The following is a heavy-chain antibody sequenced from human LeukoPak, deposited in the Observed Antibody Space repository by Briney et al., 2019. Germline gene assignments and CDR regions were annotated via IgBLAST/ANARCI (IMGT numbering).Heavy chain of an antibody. CDR1: GFAFSGYA. D-gene: IGHD1-26*01. CDR3: AKVHYTASFPGSFPGRNYFDS. J-gene: IGHJ4*02. CDR2: IGARGDVT. V-gene: IGHV3-23*01. Sequence: GSLRLSCTVSGFAFSGYAMSWVRQAPGKGPEWVSSIGARGDVTSSADSVKGRFTISRDNSKRTLFLQMNSLRAEDTAVYYCAKVHYTASFPGSFPGRNYFDSWGQGSLVTVSS.